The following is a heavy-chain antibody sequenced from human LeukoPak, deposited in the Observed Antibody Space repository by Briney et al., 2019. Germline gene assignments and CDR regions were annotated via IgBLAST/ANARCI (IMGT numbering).Heavy chain of an antibody. J-gene: IGHJ3*02. D-gene: IGHD6-19*01. V-gene: IGHV3-21*01. Sequence: GGSLRLSCAASGFTFSSYSMNWVRQAPGKGLEWVSSISSSSSYIYYADSVKGRFTISRDNAKNSLYLQMNSLRAEDTAVYYCATAVAGTLRSAFDISGQGTMVTVSS. CDR2: ISSSSSYI. CDR3: ATAVAGTLRSAFDI. CDR1: GFTFSSYS.